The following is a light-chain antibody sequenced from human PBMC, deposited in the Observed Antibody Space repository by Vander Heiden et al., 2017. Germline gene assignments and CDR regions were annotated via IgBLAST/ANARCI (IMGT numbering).Light chain of an antibody. CDR2: GTS. CDR1: QSVSSSY. V-gene: IGKV3-20*01. CDR3: QQYVNSPRT. J-gene: IGKJ4*01. Sequence: FTPSPGTLSCSPGERATLSFRARQSVSSSYLAWYQQIPGQAPRLLIYGTSSSAPGIPDRFSGGGSGTDFTLTNSRLEPEDFAVYYCQQYVNSPRTFGGGTRVEIK.